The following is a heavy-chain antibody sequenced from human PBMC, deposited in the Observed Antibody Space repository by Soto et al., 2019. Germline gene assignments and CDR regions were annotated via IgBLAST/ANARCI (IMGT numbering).Heavy chain of an antibody. J-gene: IGHJ6*03. CDR3: MRDHRKNVVMVPAAYYYYYMDV. CDR1: GGTFTSYT. CDR2: INPILGDT. V-gene: IGHV1-69*08. D-gene: IGHD2-15*01. Sequence: ASVKVSCKASGGTFTSYTISWVRQAPGQGLEWMGRINPILGDTNYAEKIQARVTMTTDKSTSTAYMELRSLRSDDTAVYYCMRDHRKNVVMVPAAYYYYYMDVWGKGTTVTVSS.